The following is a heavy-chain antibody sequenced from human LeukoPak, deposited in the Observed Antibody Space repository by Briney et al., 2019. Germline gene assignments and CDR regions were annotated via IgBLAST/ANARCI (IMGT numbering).Heavy chain of an antibody. CDR1: GFTFSSYA. Sequence: PGGSLRLSCAASGFTFSSYAMHWVRQAPGKGLEWVAVISYDGSNKYYADSVKGRFTISRDNSKNTLYLQMNSLRDEDTAVYYWAGGGQQLGLTSPRVGNGMDGWGQGTTVTVSS. V-gene: IGHV3-30-3*01. D-gene: IGHD6-13*01. CDR3: AGGGQQLGLTSPRVGNGMDG. J-gene: IGHJ6*02. CDR2: ISYDGSNK.